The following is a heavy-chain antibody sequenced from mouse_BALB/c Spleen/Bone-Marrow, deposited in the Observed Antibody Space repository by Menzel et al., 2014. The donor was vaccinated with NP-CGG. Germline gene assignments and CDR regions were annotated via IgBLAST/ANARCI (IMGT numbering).Heavy chain of an antibody. CDR1: GFSLSSYG. V-gene: IGHV2-5*01. CDR2: IWRGGST. J-gene: IGHJ4*01. CDR3: AKNSYDIYYYAMDH. Sequence: QVQLQQSGPGLVQPSQSLSITCTVSGFSLSSYGVHWVRQSPGKGLEWLGVIWRGGSTDYNAAFMSRLSITKDNSKSQVFFKMNSLQADDTAIYCCAKNSYDIYYYAMDHWGQGTSVTVSS. D-gene: IGHD2-3*01.